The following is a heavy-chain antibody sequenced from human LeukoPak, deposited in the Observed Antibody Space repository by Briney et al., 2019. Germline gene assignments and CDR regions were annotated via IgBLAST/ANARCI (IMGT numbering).Heavy chain of an antibody. V-gene: IGHV4-59*01. CDR3: ARYSSAVMLGYCSGGSCYPTSGFDY. J-gene: IGHJ4*02. CDR1: GGSISSYY. CDR2: IYYSGST. D-gene: IGHD2-15*01. Sequence: KTSETLSLTCTVSGGSISSYYWSWIRQPPGKGLEWIGYIYYSGSTNYNPSLKSRVTISVDTSKDQFSLKLSSVTAADTAVYYCARYSSAVMLGYCSGGSCYPTSGFDYWGQGTLVTVSS.